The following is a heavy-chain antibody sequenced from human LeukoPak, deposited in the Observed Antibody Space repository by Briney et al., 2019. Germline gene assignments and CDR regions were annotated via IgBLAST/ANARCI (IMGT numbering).Heavy chain of an antibody. Sequence: SETLSLTCTVSGGSISTYYWSWIRQPPGKGLEWIGYVYYSGSTYYNPSLKSRVTISVDTSKNQFSLKLSSVTAADTAVYYCATGTLRFLEWFWFDPWGQGTLVTVSS. CDR3: ATGTLRFLEWFWFDP. J-gene: IGHJ5*02. CDR1: GGSISTYY. D-gene: IGHD3-3*01. V-gene: IGHV4-59*04. CDR2: VYYSGST.